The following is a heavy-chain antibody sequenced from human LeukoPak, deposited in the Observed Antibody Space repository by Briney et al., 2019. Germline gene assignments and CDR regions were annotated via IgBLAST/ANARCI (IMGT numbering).Heavy chain of an antibody. Sequence: SETLSLTCTVSGGSISTYYWSWIRQPPGKGLEWMGYIYYSGSTNYNPSLKSRVTISVNTSKNQFSLKLSSVTAADTAVYYCARDRGYYFGSGSYLGDWGQGTLVTVSS. CDR1: GGSISTYY. J-gene: IGHJ4*02. D-gene: IGHD3-10*01. V-gene: IGHV4-59*01. CDR3: ARDRGYYFGSGSYLGD. CDR2: IYYSGST.